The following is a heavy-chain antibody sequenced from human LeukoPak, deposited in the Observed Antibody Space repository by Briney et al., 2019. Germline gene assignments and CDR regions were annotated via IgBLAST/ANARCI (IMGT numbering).Heavy chain of an antibody. Sequence: GGSLRLSCAASGFTFSSYAMSWVRQAPGKGLEWVSAISGSGGSTYYADSVKGRFTISRDNSKSTLYLQMNSLRAEDTAVYYCAKGGIVVVVAATLDYWGQGTLVTVSS. V-gene: IGHV3-23*01. CDR3: AKGGIVVVVAATLDY. CDR2: ISGSGGST. CDR1: GFTFSSYA. D-gene: IGHD2-15*01. J-gene: IGHJ4*02.